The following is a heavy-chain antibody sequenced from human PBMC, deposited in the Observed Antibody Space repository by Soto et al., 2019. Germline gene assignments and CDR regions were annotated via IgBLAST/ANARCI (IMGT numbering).Heavy chain of an antibody. Sequence: QVQLVESGGGVVQPGRSLRLSCAASGFTFSSYGMHWVRQAPGKGLEWVAVVWYDGSNKYYADSVKGRFTISRDNSKNRLYLQMNSLRAEDTAVYYCARDSVHYYYGSGNYYGMDVWGQGTTVTVSS. V-gene: IGHV3-33*01. J-gene: IGHJ6*02. CDR3: ARDSVHYYYGSGNYYGMDV. D-gene: IGHD3-10*01. CDR2: VWYDGSNK. CDR1: GFTFSSYG.